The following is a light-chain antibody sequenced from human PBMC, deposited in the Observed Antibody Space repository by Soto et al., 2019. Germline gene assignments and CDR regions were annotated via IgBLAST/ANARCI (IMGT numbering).Light chain of an antibody. Sequence: EIVLTQSPGTLSFSPGERATLSCRASQSVSSSYFAWYQQKPGQAPRLLIYAASSRATGIPDRFSGSGSGTDFTLTISRLEPEDFAVYYCQQYGSSLPITFGQGTRLEIK. CDR3: QQYGSSLPIT. CDR2: AAS. J-gene: IGKJ5*01. CDR1: QSVSSSY. V-gene: IGKV3-20*01.